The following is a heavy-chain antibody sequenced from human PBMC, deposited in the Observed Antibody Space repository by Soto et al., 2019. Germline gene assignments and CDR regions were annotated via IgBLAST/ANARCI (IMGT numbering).Heavy chain of an antibody. D-gene: IGHD2-15*01. Sequence: PGGSLRVSCAASGFTVSSNYMSWVRQAPGKGLEWVSVIYSGGSTYYADSVKGRFTISRDNSKNTLYLQMNSLGVEDTAVYYCARDAVAATRLYYYYYMDVWGKGTTVTVSS. CDR3: ARDAVAATRLYYYYYMDV. CDR2: IYSGGST. J-gene: IGHJ6*03. V-gene: IGHV3-66*01. CDR1: GFTVSSNY.